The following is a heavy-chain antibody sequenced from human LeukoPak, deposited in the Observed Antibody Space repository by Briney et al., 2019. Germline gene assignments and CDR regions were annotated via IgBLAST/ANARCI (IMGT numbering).Heavy chain of an antibody. CDR1: GYTFTGYY. Sequence: ASVKVSSKASGYTFTGYYMHWVRQAPGQGLEWMGRINPNSGGTNYAQKFQGRVTMTRDTSISTAYMELSRLRSDDTAVYYCARDLGLAVAGTSRGLAPNWFDPWGQGTLVTVSS. CDR2: INPNSGGT. J-gene: IGHJ5*02. D-gene: IGHD6-19*01. CDR3: ARDLGLAVAGTSRGLAPNWFDP. V-gene: IGHV1-2*06.